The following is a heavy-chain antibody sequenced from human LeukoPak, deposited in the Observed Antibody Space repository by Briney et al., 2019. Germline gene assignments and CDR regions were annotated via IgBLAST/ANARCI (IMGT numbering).Heavy chain of an antibody. J-gene: IGHJ4*02. Sequence: GASVKVSCKVSGYTLTELSMHWVRQAPGKGLVWMGGFDPEDGETIYAQKFQGRVTMTEDTSTDTAYMELSSLRSEDTAVYYCATAPYGSASFDYWGQGTLVTVSS. CDR1: GYTLTELS. CDR3: ATAPYGSASFDY. CDR2: FDPEDGET. D-gene: IGHD3-10*01. V-gene: IGHV1-24*01.